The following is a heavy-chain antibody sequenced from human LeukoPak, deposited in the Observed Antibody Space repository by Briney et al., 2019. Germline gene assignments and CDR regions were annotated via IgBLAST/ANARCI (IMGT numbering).Heavy chain of an antibody. CDR2: INHSGST. Sequence: SETLSLTCAVYGGSFSGYYWSWIRQPPGKGLEWIGEINHSGSTNYNPSLKSRVTISVDKSNNQFSLGLSSVTAADTAVYYCARLTGTANTWFDPWGQGILVTVSS. J-gene: IGHJ5*02. CDR1: GGSFSGYY. D-gene: IGHD1-7*01. V-gene: IGHV4-34*01. CDR3: ARLTGTANTWFDP.